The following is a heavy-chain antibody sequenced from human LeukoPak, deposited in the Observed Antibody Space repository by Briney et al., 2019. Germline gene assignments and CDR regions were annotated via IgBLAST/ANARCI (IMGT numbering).Heavy chain of an antibody. D-gene: IGHD3-22*01. Sequence: PRASVKVSCKASGYTFTSYGISWVRQAPGQGLEWMGWISAYNGNTNYAQKLQGRVTMTTDTSTSTAYMELRSLRSDDTAVYYCAREETGQPTYYYDSSGYYLDYWGQGTLVTVSS. CDR2: ISAYNGNT. V-gene: IGHV1-18*01. CDR3: AREETGQPTYYYDSSGYYLDY. J-gene: IGHJ4*02. CDR1: GYTFTSYG.